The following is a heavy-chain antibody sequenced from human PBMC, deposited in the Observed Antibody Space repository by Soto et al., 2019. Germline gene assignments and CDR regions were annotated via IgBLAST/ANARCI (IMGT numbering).Heavy chain of an antibody. J-gene: IGHJ4*02. CDR3: ASLDYGDYGYYFGY. CDR2: IYYSGST. CDR1: GGSISSYY. Sequence: PSETLSLTCTVSGGSISSYYWSWLRQPPGKGLEWIGYIYYSGSTNYNPSLKSRVTISVDTSKNQFSLKLSSVTAADTAVYYCASLDYGDYGYYFGYWGQGTLVTVS. V-gene: IGHV4-59*08. D-gene: IGHD4-17*01.